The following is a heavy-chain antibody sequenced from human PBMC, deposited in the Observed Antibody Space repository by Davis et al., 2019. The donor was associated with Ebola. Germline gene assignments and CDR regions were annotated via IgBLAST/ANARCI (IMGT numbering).Heavy chain of an antibody. CDR2: ISYDGSNK. CDR3: ARSSSSLLFDY. D-gene: IGHD6-13*01. Sequence: PGGSLRLSCAASGFTFSSYGMHWVRQAPGKGLEWVAVISYDGSNKYYADSVKGRFTISRDNSKNTLYLQMNSLRAEDTAVYYCARSSSSLLFDYWGQGTLVTVSS. CDR1: GFTFSSYG. V-gene: IGHV3-30*03. J-gene: IGHJ4*02.